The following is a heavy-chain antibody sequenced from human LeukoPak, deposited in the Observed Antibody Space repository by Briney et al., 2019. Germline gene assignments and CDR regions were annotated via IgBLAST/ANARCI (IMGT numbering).Heavy chain of an antibody. Sequence: PSETLSLTCTVSGGSISIYFWSWIRQPPGKGLEWIGHISYIGNTNYNTSLKSRLTMSIDTSKKQFSLKLSAVTAADTAVYYCARCDPYYFDSWGQGTLVTVSS. CDR3: ARCDPYYFDS. CDR2: ISYIGNT. J-gene: IGHJ4*02. V-gene: IGHV4-59*08. D-gene: IGHD2-21*02. CDR1: GGSISIYF.